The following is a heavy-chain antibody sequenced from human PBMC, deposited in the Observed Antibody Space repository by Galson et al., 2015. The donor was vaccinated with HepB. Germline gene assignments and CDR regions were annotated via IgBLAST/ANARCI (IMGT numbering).Heavy chain of an antibody. CDR1: GGTFSSYA. V-gene: IGHV1-69*13. CDR2: IIPIFGTA. Sequence: SVKVSCKASGGTFSSYAISWVRQAPGQGLEWMGGIIPIFGTANYAQKFQGRVTITADESTSTAYMELSSLRSEDTAVYYCARESEYCTNGVCSYYFDYWGQGTLVTVSS. J-gene: IGHJ4*02. D-gene: IGHD2-8*01. CDR3: ARESEYCTNGVCSYYFDY.